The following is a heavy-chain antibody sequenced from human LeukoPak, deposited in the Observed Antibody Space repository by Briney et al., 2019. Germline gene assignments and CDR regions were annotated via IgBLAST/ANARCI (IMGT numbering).Heavy chain of an antibody. CDR1: GYTFTGYY. CDR3: ARDLSGDLRYFDY. V-gene: IGHV1-2*02. D-gene: IGHD4-17*01. J-gene: IGHJ4*02. CDR2: INPNSGGT. Sequence: ASVKVSCKASGYTFTGYYMHWVRQAPGQGLEWMGWINPNSGGTNYAQKFQGRVTMTRDTSISTAYMELSRLRSDDTAVYYCARDLSGDLRYFDYWGQGTLVTVSS.